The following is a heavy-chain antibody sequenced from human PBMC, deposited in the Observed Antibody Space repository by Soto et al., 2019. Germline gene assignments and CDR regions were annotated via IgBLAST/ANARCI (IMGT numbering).Heavy chain of an antibody. CDR1: GFTFSDYT. CDR3: ARRTNGYFGY. J-gene: IGHJ4*02. Sequence: EVQLLESGGGLAQPGGSLTLSCAASGFTFSDYTMSWVRQAPGQVLECISVILSDYNTFYSGSVRGRFTISRDNSKNTVYLQMNSLRAEDTAIYYCARRTNGYFGYWCQGALVTVSS. CDR2: ILSDYNT. V-gene: IGHV3-23*03. D-gene: IGHD2-8*01.